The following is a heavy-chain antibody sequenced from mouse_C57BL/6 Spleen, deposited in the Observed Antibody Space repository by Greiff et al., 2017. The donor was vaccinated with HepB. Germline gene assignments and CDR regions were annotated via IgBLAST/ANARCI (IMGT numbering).Heavy chain of an antibody. Sequence: VQLKESGPGLVKPSQSLSLTCSVTGYSITSGYYWNWIRQFPGNKLEWMRYISYDGSNNYNPSLKNRISITRDTSKNQFFLKLNSVTTEDTATYYCARGNDGYYGDYAMDYWGQGTSVTVSS. J-gene: IGHJ4*01. V-gene: IGHV3-6*01. CDR3: ARGNDGYYGDYAMDY. CDR2: ISYDGSN. D-gene: IGHD2-3*01. CDR1: GYSITSGYY.